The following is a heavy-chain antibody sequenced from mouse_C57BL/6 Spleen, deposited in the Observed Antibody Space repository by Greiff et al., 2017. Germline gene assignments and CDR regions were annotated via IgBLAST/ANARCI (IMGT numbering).Heavy chain of an antibody. J-gene: IGHJ2*01. Sequence: QSGAELVRPGASVKMSCKASGYTFTSYNMHWVKQTPRQGLEWIGAIYPGNGDTSYNQKFKGKATLTVDKSSSTAYMQLSSLTSEDSAVYFCARTPLYYYGSTYFDYWGKGTTLTVSS. V-gene: IGHV1-12*01. D-gene: IGHD1-1*01. CDR2: IYPGNGDT. CDR1: GYTFTSYN. CDR3: ARTPLYYYGSTYFDY.